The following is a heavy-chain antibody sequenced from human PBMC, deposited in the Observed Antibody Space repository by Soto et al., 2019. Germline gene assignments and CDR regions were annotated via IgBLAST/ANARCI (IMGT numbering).Heavy chain of an antibody. D-gene: IGHD3-16*01. Sequence: PGGSLRLSCAASGFTFRSYAMNWVRQAPGKGPEWVSGISGSGDSTYHANSVKGRFTISRDNSKNTLYLQVNSLRVEDTAVYYCAKGFGASHSTFDSWGQGTLVPVSS. CDR1: GFTFRSYA. CDR2: ISGSGDST. CDR3: AKGFGASHSTFDS. J-gene: IGHJ4*02. V-gene: IGHV3-23*01.